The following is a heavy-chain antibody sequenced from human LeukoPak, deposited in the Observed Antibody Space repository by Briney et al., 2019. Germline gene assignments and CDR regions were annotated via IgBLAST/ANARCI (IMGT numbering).Heavy chain of an antibody. Sequence: GGSLTLSCAASGFTFSSYWMHWVRQAPGKGLVWVSRINSDGSSTNYADSVKGRFTITRDNANNTLYLQMNSLRAEDTAVYYCARHPTLYPDWGQGTLVTVSS. CDR2: INSDGSST. CDR3: ARHPTLYPD. V-gene: IGHV3-74*01. J-gene: IGHJ4*02. D-gene: IGHD2-8*01. CDR1: GFTFSSYW.